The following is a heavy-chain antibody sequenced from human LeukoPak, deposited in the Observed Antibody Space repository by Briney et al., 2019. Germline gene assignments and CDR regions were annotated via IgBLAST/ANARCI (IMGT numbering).Heavy chain of an antibody. CDR1: GFLFSSYA. CDR2: NSGCCGNT. J-gene: IGHJ4*02. CDR3: AKDGEYYYDSSGYMD. D-gene: IGHD3-22*01. V-gene: IGHV3-23*01. Sequence: GGPLTLSCGASGFLFSSYAMRWVRQARGKGLEWVTANSGCCGNTFYADCEEPLHTISRDNSKNTLCLQMNSLRAEDTAVYYCAKDGEYYYDSSGYMDWGQGTLVTVSS.